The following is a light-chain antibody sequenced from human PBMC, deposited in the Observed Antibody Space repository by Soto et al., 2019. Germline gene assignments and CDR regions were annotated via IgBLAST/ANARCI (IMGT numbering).Light chain of an antibody. CDR1: SGHSSYA. V-gene: IGLV4-69*01. Sequence: QPVLTQSPSASASLGASVKLTCALSSGHSSYAIAWHQQQPEKGPRYLMKINTDGSQSKGDGIPDRFSGSSSGAERYLTISSLQSEDEADYYCQTWDTGIVLFGGGTQLTVL. CDR3: QTWDTGIVL. J-gene: IGLJ2*01. CDR2: INTDGSQ.